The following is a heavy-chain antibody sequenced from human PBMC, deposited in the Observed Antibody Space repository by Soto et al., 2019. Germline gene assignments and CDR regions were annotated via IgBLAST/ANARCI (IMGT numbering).Heavy chain of an antibody. CDR2: ISAYNGNT. Sequence: ASVKVSCKASGYTFTSYGISWVRQAPGQGLEWMGWISAYNGNTNYAQKLQGRVTMTTDTSTSTAYMELRSLRSDDTAVYYCGRDSRETMVRGVIPSYYYYYGMDVWGQGTTVTVS. J-gene: IGHJ6*02. D-gene: IGHD3-10*01. V-gene: IGHV1-18*01. CDR1: GYTFTSYG. CDR3: GRDSRETMVRGVIPSYYYYYGMDV.